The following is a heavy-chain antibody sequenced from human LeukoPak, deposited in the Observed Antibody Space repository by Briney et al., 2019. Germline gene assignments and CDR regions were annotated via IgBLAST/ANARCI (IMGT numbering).Heavy chain of an antibody. CDR1: GFIFSNYY. Sequence: PGGSLRLSCEVSGFIFSNYYMHWVRQAPGKGLVWVSRINSDGSSTSYADSVKGRFTISRDNAKNTLYLQMNSLRAEDTAVYYCARGNYYGMDVWGQGTTVTVSS. J-gene: IGHJ6*02. CDR3: ARGNYYGMDV. V-gene: IGHV3-74*01. CDR2: INSDGSST.